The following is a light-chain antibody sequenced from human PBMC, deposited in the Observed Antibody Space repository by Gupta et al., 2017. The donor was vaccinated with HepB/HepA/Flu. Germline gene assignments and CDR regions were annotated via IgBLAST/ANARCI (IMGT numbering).Light chain of an antibody. CDR1: SSNIGSNT. CDR3: AAWDDSLNGWV. J-gene: IGLJ3*02. V-gene: IGLV1-44*01. Sequence: QSVLTQPPSASGTPGQRVTISCSGRSSNIGSNTVNWYQQLPGPAPKLLIYSNNQRPSGVPDRFSGSKSGTSASLAISGLQSEDEADYYCAAWDDSLNGWVFGGGTKLTVL. CDR2: SNN.